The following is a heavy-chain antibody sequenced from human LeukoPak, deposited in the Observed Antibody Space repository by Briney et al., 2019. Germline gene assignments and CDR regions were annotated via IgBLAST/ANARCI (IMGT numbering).Heavy chain of an antibody. V-gene: IGHV3-7*01. CDR1: GFTFSSYW. D-gene: IGHD3-9*01. Sequence: GGSLRLSCAASGFTFSSYWMSWVRQAPGKELEWVANIKQDGSEKYYVDSVKGRFTISRDNAKNSLYLQMNSLRAEDTAVYYCAGILRYFDWFRRGDWFDPWGQGTLVTVSS. CDR3: AGILRYFDWFRRGDWFDP. CDR2: IKQDGSEK. J-gene: IGHJ5*02.